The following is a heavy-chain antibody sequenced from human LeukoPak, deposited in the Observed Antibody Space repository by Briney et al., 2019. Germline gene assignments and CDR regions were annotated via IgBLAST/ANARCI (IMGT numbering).Heavy chain of an antibody. V-gene: IGHV3-23*01. CDR3: AEWGSWELLGPRFGY. Sequence: HAGGSLRLSCAASGFTFSSYAMSWVRQAPGKGLEWVSAISGSGGSTYYADSVEGRFTISRDNSKNTLYLEMNSLRAEDTAVYYCAEWGSWELLGPRFGYWGQGTQVTVSS. CDR2: ISGSGGST. J-gene: IGHJ4*02. D-gene: IGHD3-16*01. CDR1: GFTFSSYA.